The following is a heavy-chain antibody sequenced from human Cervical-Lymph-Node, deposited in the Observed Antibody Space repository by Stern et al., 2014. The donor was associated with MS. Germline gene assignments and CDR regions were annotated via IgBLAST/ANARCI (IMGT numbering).Heavy chain of an antibody. CDR3: ARQRTTGHMDFDY. CDR2: INTSDGDT. V-gene: IGHV1-46*01. Sequence: QLVQSGAEVKKPGASVNVSCKASGYTFTTYFLHWVRQAPGQGLEWMGVINTSDGDTSYIRSFQGRVTMTRDTSANTVYLRLSNLKSEDTAVYYCARQRTTGHMDFDYWGQGTLVTVSS. D-gene: IGHD1-1*01. J-gene: IGHJ4*02. CDR1: GYTFTTYF.